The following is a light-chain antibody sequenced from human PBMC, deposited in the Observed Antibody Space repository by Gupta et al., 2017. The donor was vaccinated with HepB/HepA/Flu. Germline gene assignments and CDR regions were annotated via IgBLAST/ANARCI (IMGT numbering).Light chain of an antibody. CDR3: QQRSNWLFT. CDR1: QSVSSY. Sequence: PGERATLSCRASQSVSSYLAWYQQKPGQAPRLLIYDASNRATGIPARFSGSGSGTDFTLTISSLEPEDLAVYYCQQRSNWLFTFGPGTKVDIK. CDR2: DAS. V-gene: IGKV3-11*01. J-gene: IGKJ3*01.